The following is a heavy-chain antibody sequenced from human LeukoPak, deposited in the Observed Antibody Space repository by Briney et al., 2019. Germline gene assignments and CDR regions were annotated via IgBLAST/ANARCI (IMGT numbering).Heavy chain of an antibody. Sequence: SETLSLTCVVSGDSISSGGYSWSWIRQPPGKGLEWIGYISHGASTYYNPSLKRRVTISVDRSKNQFSLRLSSVSAADTAVYYCARVRPGGPLDSWGQGTLVTVSS. J-gene: IGHJ5*01. D-gene: IGHD1-14*01. CDR2: ISHGAST. V-gene: IGHV4-30-2*01. CDR1: GDSISSGGYS. CDR3: ARVRPGGPLDS.